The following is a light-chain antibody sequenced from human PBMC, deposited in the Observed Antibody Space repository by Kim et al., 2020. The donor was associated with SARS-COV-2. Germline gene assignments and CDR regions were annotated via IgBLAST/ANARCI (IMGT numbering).Light chain of an antibody. CDR2: EVS. V-gene: IGLV2-8*01. CDR3: RSYASSKSEV. CDR1: SRDIGGYND. J-gene: IGLJ1*01. Sequence: GQAGTIACTGTSRDIGGYNDVPWYQHHPGKAPNLLIYEVSKRASGVPDRFSGSKSGNTASLTVSGLQADDEADYYCRSYASSKSEVFGTGTKVTVL.